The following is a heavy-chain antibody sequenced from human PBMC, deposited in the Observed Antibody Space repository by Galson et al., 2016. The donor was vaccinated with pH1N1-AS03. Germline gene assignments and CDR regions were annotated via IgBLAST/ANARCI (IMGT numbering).Heavy chain of an antibody. CDR3: ARGPVSYSNYWFPPPDY. V-gene: IGHV3-64*01. CDR1: GFTFSSYA. D-gene: IGHD6-13*01. CDR2: ISGNGYST. J-gene: IGHJ4*02. Sequence: SLRLSCAASGFTFSSYAMHWVRQAPGKGLEYVSAISGNGYSTYYANSVKGRFTISRDNSKSTLFLQMGSLRPEDRAVYSCARGPVSYSNYWFPPPDYWGQGTLVTVSS.